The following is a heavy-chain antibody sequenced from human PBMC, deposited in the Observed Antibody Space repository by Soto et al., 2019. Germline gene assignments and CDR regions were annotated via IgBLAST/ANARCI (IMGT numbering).Heavy chain of an antibody. J-gene: IGHJ5*01. D-gene: IGHD3-9*01. CDR3: AKLRYFEWSSYNWFEY. Sequence: GGSLRLSCAASGFNFGPFAMNWVRQPPGKGLEWVSGIYGDSSGTFYADSVKGRFTISRDNSKNTLYLQMNSLRVEDTAVYYCAKLRYFEWSSYNWFEYWGQGTPVTVSS. CDR2: IYGDSSGT. CDR1: GFNFGPFA. V-gene: IGHV3-23*03.